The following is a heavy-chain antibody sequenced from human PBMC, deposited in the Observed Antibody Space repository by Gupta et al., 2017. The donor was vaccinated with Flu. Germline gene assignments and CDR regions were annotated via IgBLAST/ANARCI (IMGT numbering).Heavy chain of an antibody. V-gene: IGHV3-21*01. J-gene: IGHJ4*02. CDR2: ISSRSSYI. D-gene: IGHD1-7*01. CDR3: ARDSGFHACNWNYWGIAY. CDR1: GFTFSSYS. Sequence: EVQLVESGGGLVKPGGSLRLSCAASGFTFSSYSMNWVRQAPGKGLEWVSSISSRSSYIYYADSVKGRFTISRDNAKNPLYLQMNSLRAEETAVYYCARDSGFHACNWNYWGIAYWGQGTMVTVSS.